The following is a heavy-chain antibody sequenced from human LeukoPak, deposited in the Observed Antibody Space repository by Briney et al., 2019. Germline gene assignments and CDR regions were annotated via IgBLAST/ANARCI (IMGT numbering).Heavy chain of an antibody. V-gene: IGHV4-59*08. CDR2: IYYSGST. Sequence: SETLSLTCTVSGGFISSHYWNWIRQTPGKGLEWIGFIYYSGSTKYSTSLQSRVTISVDTSKNQFSLKLTSVTAADTAVYFCARLDDIGSPLGYFDPWGQGTLVTVSS. J-gene: IGHJ4*02. D-gene: IGHD1-26*01. CDR3: ARLDDIGSPLGYFDP. CDR1: GGFISSHY.